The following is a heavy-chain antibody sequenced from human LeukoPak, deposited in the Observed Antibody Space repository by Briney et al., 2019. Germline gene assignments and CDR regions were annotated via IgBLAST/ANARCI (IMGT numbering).Heavy chain of an antibody. V-gene: IGHV3-30*18. J-gene: IGHJ4*02. Sequence: GGSLRLSCAASGLTFSTFGMHWVRQAPGKGLEWVAVISYDGRNTNYADSVKGRFTISRDNSKNTLYLQMNSLKTEDTAVYYCAKDRLVVAPAAMTSNFDYWGQGTLVTVSS. CDR2: ISYDGRNT. CDR1: GLTFSTFG. CDR3: AKDRLVVAPAAMTSNFDY. D-gene: IGHD2-2*01.